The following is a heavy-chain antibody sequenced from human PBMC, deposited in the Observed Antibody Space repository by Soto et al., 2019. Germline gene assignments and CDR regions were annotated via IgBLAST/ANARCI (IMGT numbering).Heavy chain of an antibody. Sequence: QLQLQESGSGPVKPSQTLSLTCTVSGGSISSGGYYWSWIRQHPGKGLEWIGYIYYSGSTNYNPSLKSRVTISVDTSKNQCSLKLSSVTAADTAVYYCARGGLAARKNWFDPWGQGTLVTVSS. CDR2: IYYSGST. CDR3: ARGGLAARKNWFDP. D-gene: IGHD6-6*01. CDR1: GGSISSGGYY. V-gene: IGHV4-31*03. J-gene: IGHJ5*02.